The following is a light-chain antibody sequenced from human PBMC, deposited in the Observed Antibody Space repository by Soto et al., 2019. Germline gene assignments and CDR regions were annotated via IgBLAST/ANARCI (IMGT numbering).Light chain of an antibody. CDR2: DAS. J-gene: IGKJ1*01. Sequence: EFVLTQSPGTLSLSPGERATLSCRASQSVSSYLAWYQQKPGQAPRLLIYDASNRATGIPDRFSGSGSGTDFTLTISRLEPEDFAVYYCQQYGSSGTFGQGTKVDI. CDR3: QQYGSSGT. CDR1: QSVSSY. V-gene: IGKV3-20*01.